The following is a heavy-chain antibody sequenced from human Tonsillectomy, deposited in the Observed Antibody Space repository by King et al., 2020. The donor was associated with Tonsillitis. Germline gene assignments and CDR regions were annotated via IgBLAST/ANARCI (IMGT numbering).Heavy chain of an antibody. V-gene: IGHV2-5*02. D-gene: IGHD4-23*01. CDR2: IYWGDDK. J-gene: IGHJ5*02. Sequence: ITLQESGPTLVKPTQTLTLTCTFSGFSLSTSGMGVGWIRQPPGKALEWLALIYWGDDKLYSPSLKSRLTIAKDTPKKQVVLTMPNMDPVDTATYYCAHSTTVITRVGHEDWFDPWGQGTLVTVSS. CDR1: GFSLSTSGMG. CDR3: AHSTTVITRVGHEDWFDP.